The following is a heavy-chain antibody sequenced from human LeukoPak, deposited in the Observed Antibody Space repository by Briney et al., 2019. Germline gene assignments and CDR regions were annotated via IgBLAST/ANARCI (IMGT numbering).Heavy chain of an antibody. CDR3: ARDKVVGATHFDY. D-gene: IGHD1-26*01. V-gene: IGHV3-7*01. CDR1: GFSFSNHR. J-gene: IGHJ4*02. Sequence: GALRLSCVAAGFSFSNHRMSWVRQAPGKGLEWVADIKQDGSEQNYVDSVKGRFTISRDNAKNSLSLQMNSLRAEDTAVYYCARDKVVGATHFDYWGQGTLVTVSS. CDR2: IKQDGSEQ.